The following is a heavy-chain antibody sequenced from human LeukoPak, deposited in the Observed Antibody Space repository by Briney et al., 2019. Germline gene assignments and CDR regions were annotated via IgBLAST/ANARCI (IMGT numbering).Heavy chain of an antibody. V-gene: IGHV4-34*01. CDR3: ARLTPSGSGSYVFREWPPAYYFDY. CDR1: GGSFSGYY. J-gene: IGHJ4*02. D-gene: IGHD3-10*01. Sequence: SSETLSLTCAVYGGSFSGYYWSWIRQPPGKGLEWIGEINHSGSTTYDPSLKSRVTISVDTSKNQFSLKLSSATAAETAVYYCARLTPSGSGSYVFREWPPAYYFDYWGQGTLVTVSS. CDR2: INHSGST.